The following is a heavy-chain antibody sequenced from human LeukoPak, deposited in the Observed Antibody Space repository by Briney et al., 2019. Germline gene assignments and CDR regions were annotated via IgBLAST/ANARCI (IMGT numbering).Heavy chain of an antibody. CDR2: INPNSGGT. D-gene: IGHD7-27*01. J-gene: IGHJ4*02. CDR1: GYTFISYG. Sequence: ASVQVSCKASGYTFISYGISWVRPAPGQGLEWMGWINPNSGGTNYAQKFQGRVTMTRDTSISTAYMELSRLTSDDTAVYYCARDGDLNGRTRAHYWGQGTLVTVSS. CDR3: ARDGDLNGRTRAHY. V-gene: IGHV1-2*02.